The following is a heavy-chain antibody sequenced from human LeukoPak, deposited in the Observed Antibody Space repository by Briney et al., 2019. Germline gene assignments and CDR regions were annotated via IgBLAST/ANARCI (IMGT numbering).Heavy chain of an antibody. CDR3: AKERGNGVRGAFDI. V-gene: IGHV3-23*01. J-gene: IGHJ3*02. Sequence: GGSLRLSCAASGFTFSTYAMNWVRQAPGKGLEWVSVISGSGGSTYYADSVKGRFTMSRDNSKNTLYLQMNSLRAEDTAVYYCAKERGNGVRGAFDIWGQGTMVTVSS. CDR2: ISGSGGST. CDR1: GFTFSTYA. D-gene: IGHD4-17*01.